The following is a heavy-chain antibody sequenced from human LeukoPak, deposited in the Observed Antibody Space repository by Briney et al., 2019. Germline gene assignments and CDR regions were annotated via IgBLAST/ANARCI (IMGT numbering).Heavy chain of an antibody. CDR1: GFPFCSYS. J-gene: IGHJ4*02. V-gene: IGHV3-21*01. CDR2: ISSSSSYK. D-gene: IGHD6-19*01. CDR3: ARWAAGTYY. Sequence: GGSLRLSFVASGFPFCSYSMNWVRQAPGKGLEWVSSISSSSSYKYYTDSVKGRFTISRDNAKNSLYLQMNSLRAEGTAVYYCARWAAGTYYWGQGTLVTVSS.